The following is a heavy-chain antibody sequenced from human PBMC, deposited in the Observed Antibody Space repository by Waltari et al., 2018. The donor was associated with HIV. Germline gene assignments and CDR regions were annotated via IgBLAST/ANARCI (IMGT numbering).Heavy chain of an antibody. D-gene: IGHD6-6*01. J-gene: IGHJ4*02. CDR3: ASKYSSSWFDY. CDR2: IYSGGST. CDR1: GLTVSGNY. Sequence: EVQLVESGGGLIKPGGSLRRSCAASGLTVSGNYMSWVRTAPGKGLEWVSVIYSGGSTYYADSVQGRFTISRDNSKNTLYLQMNSLRAEDTAVYYCASKYSSSWFDYWGQGTLVTVSS. V-gene: IGHV3-53*01.